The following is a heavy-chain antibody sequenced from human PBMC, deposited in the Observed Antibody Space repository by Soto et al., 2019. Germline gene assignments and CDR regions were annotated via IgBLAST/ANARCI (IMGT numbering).Heavy chain of an antibody. V-gene: IGHV3-23*01. J-gene: IGHJ5*02. CDR2: ISGSGGST. CDR3: TKNALRGAVAGPNWFDP. Sequence: EVQLLESGGGLVEPGGSLRLSCAASGFTFSNYAMNWVRQAPGKGLEWVSAISGSGGSTYYADSVKGRFTISRDNSKNTLYVQMNSLRAEDTAVYYCTKNALRGAVAGPNWFDPWGQGTLVTVSS. D-gene: IGHD6-19*01. CDR1: GFTFSNYA.